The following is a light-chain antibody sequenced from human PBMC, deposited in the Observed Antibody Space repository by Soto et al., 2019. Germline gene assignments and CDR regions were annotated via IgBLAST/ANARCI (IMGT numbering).Light chain of an antibody. CDR1: QSFSSN. CDR2: GAS. CDR3: QQYNNWPYT. V-gene: IGKV3-15*01. J-gene: IGKJ2*01. Sequence: EIVMTQSPATLSVSPGERATLSCRASQSFSSNLAWYQQKPGQAPRLLIYGASTRPTGIPASFSGSGSGTGFTFTISGLQSEDFAVYYGQQYNNWPYTFGQGTNRETK.